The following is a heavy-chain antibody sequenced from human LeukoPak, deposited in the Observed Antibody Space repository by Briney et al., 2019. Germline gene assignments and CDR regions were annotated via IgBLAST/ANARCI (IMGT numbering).Heavy chain of an antibody. J-gene: IGHJ4*02. CDR1: GFTFSSYC. V-gene: IGHV3-33*01. D-gene: IGHD6-13*01. CDR2: IWNDGSNE. Sequence: PGGSLRLSCAASGFTFSSYCMHWVRQAPGKGLELVSIIWNDGSNEYYADSVKGRFTISRDNSKNTLYLQMNSLRVEDTAVYYCARDREAAADLGYWGQGTLVTVSS. CDR3: ARDREAAADLGY.